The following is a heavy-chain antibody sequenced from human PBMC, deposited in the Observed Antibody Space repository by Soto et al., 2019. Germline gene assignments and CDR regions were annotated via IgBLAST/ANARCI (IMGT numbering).Heavy chain of an antibody. D-gene: IGHD2-15*01. CDR1: GFTFSSYA. J-gene: IGHJ4*02. CDR3: ARYCSGGSCPFHY. Sequence: GGSLRLFCAASGFTFSSYAMSWVRQAPGKGLEWVSAISGSGGSTYYADSVKGRFTISRDNSKNTLYLQMNSLRAEDTAVYYCARYCSGGSCPFHYWGQGTLVTVSS. V-gene: IGHV3-23*01. CDR2: ISGSGGST.